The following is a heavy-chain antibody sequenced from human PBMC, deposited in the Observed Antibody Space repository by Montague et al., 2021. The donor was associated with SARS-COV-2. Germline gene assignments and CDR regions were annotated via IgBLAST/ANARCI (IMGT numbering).Heavy chain of an antibody. V-gene: IGHV3-23*01. Sequence: SLRLSCVASGFTFSSYAMGWVRQAPGKGLEWVSGIVNNGRKSFYADSVKGRFVISRDNSDKMVYLQLNSLRAEDTAIYYCAKETAAIGNPLFDSWGQGTLITVSS. CDR3: AKETAAIGNPLFDS. D-gene: IGHD4-23*01. CDR2: IVNNGRKS. J-gene: IGHJ4*02. CDR1: GFTFSSYA.